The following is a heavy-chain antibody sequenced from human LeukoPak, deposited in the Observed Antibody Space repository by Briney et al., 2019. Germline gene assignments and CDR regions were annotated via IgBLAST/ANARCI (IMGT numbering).Heavy chain of an antibody. CDR2: INPNSGGT. J-gene: IGHJ4*02. V-gene: IGHV1-2*02. CDR1: GYTFTGYY. CDR3: ARTRKLYSSSWGFDY. Sequence: ASVKVSCKASGYTFTGYYMHWVRQAPGQGLEWMGWINPNSGGTNYPQKFQGRVTMTRDTSISTAYMELSRLRSDDTAVYYCARTRKLYSSSWGFDYWGQGTLVTVSS. D-gene: IGHD6-13*01.